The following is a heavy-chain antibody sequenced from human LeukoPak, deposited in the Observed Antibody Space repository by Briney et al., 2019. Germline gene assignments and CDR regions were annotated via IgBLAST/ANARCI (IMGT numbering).Heavy chain of an antibody. CDR2: IFYSGST. Sequence: SETLSLTCTVSGGSISTSNYYWGWIRQPPGKGLEWIGNIFYSGSTYYNPSLKSRVTISVDTSKNQFSLKLSSVTAADTAVYYCARAEDILTGYYRLDPWGQGTLVTVSS. J-gene: IGHJ5*02. CDR3: ARAEDILTGYYRLDP. CDR1: GGSISTSNYY. D-gene: IGHD3-9*01. V-gene: IGHV4-39*07.